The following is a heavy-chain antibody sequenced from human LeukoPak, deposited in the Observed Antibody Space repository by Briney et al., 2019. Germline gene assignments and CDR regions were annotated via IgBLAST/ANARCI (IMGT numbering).Heavy chain of an antibody. CDR1: GYTFTSYG. V-gene: IGHV1-2*02. Sequence: ASVKVSCKASGYTFTSYGISWVRQAPGQGLEWMGWINPNSGGTNYAQKFQGRVTMTRDTSINTAYMELSRLTSDDTAVYYCARGWFGELFLRNWFDPWGQGTLVTVSS. CDR3: ARGWFGELFLRNWFDP. J-gene: IGHJ5*02. D-gene: IGHD3-10*01. CDR2: INPNSGGT.